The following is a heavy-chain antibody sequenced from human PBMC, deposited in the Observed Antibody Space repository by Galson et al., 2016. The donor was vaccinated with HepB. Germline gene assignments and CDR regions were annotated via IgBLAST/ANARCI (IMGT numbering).Heavy chain of an antibody. V-gene: IGHV3-7*03. J-gene: IGHJ6*02. Sequence: SLRLSCAASGFTFSSYWMSWVRQAPGKGLEWVANINQGGSEEKYVDSVKGRFTISRDNAKNSLYLQMSSLGAEDTAGYSCVRRLDTEGRTGGWGWGMDVWGQGTTVTVFS. CDR1: GFTFSSYW. D-gene: IGHD6-19*01. CDR3: VRRLDTEGRTGGWGWGMDV. CDR2: INQGGSEE.